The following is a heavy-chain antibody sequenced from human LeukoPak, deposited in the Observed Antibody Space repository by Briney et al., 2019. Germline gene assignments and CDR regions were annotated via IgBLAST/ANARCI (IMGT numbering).Heavy chain of an antibody. Sequence: GGSLRLSCAASGLTLRLFSMNWVRQAPGKGLEWVSSISSSGGHTFYSDSVKGRFTISRDNAKNSLYLQTNSLRAEDTAIYYCASPRMIRGTITTPFDYWGQGILVTVSS. CDR1: GLTLRLFS. J-gene: IGHJ4*02. D-gene: IGHD3-10*01. V-gene: IGHV3-21*01. CDR3: ASPRMIRGTITTPFDY. CDR2: ISSSGGHT.